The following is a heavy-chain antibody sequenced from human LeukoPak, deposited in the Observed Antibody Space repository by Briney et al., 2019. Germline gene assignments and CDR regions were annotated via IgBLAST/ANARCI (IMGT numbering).Heavy chain of an antibody. D-gene: IGHD5-12*01. Sequence: SETLSLTCAVYGGSFSGYYWSWIRQPPGKGLEWIGEINHSGSTNYNPSLKSRVTISVDTSKNQFSLKLSSVTAADTAVYYCARPARWLPGSYYMDVWGKGTTVTISS. CDR1: GGSFSGYY. CDR2: INHSGST. CDR3: ARPARWLPGSYYMDV. V-gene: IGHV4-34*01. J-gene: IGHJ6*03.